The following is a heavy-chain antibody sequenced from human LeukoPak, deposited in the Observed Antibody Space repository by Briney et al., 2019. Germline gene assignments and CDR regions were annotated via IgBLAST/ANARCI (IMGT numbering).Heavy chain of an antibody. V-gene: IGHV1-18*01. CDR2: ITAYNGNT. CDR3: ARMVLVDYYDSSGYDY. CDR1: GYTFTSYG. Sequence: GASVKVSCKASGYTFTSYGISWVRQAPGQWLEWMGRITAYNGNTNYAQKLQGRVTMTTDTSTSTAYMELRSLRSDDTAVYYCARMVLVDYYDSSGYDYWGQGTLVTVSS. J-gene: IGHJ4*02. D-gene: IGHD3-22*01.